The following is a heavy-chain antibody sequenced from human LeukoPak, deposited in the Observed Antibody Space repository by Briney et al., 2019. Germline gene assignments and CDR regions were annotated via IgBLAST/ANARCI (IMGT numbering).Heavy chain of an antibody. J-gene: IGHJ4*02. CDR1: GFTFSSYW. Sequence: GSLRLSCAASGFTFSSYWMSWVRQAPGKGLEWVASINLDGSEKYYVDSVKGRFTISRDNAKNSLYLQMNSLRAEDTAVFYCARGRYHYDSSTYYVADYWGQGTLVTVSS. CDR3: ARGRYHYDSSTYYVADY. CDR2: INLDGSEK. D-gene: IGHD3-22*01. V-gene: IGHV3-7*01.